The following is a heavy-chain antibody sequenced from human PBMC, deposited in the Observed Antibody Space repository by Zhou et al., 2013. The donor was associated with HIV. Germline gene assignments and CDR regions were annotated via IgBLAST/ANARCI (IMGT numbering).Heavy chain of an antibody. CDR3: GRESNASGKGRSVGL. D-gene: IGHD4-4*01. CDR2: INPKSGLV. CDR1: GAPFSSFA. Sequence: QVQLVQSGAEVKKPGSSVKISCRTSGAPFSSFAFNWMRQAPGQGLEVIGIINPKSGLVNYVEKFQANVIMTRDTPTTTVFLWLNRLRPDDTAVYYCGRESNASGKGRSVGLWGQG. V-gene: IGHV1-69*04. J-gene: IGHJ3*01.